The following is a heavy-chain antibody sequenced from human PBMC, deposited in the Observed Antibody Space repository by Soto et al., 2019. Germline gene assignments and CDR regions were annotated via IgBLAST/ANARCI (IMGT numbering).Heavy chain of an antibody. D-gene: IGHD1-7*01. J-gene: IGHJ6*02. CDR1: GYTFTSYD. CDR2: MNPNSGNT. V-gene: IGHV1-8*01. Sequence: ASVKVSYKASGYTFTSYDINWVRQATGQGLEWMGWMNPNSGNTGYAQKFQGRVTMTRNTSISTAYMELSSLRSEDTAVYYCASEGITGTTAYYYGMDVWGQGTTVTVS. CDR3: ASEGITGTTAYYYGMDV.